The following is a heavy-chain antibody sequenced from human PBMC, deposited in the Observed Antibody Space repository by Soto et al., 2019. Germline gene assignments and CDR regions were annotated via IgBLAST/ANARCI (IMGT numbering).Heavy chain of an antibody. CDR1: GGSVNSDSYY. V-gene: IGHV4-61*01. CDR2: LYYSGST. Sequence: QVQLQESGPGLLKPSEALSLTCTVSGGSVNSDSYYWPWIRQPPGKRLEWIGSLYYSGSTNYNPSLKSRVTISVDTSKNQFSLKLSSVTAADTAVYFCASESREFSSSGGLDVWGQGTTVTVSS. CDR3: ASESREFSSSGGLDV. J-gene: IGHJ6*02. D-gene: IGHD3-10*01.